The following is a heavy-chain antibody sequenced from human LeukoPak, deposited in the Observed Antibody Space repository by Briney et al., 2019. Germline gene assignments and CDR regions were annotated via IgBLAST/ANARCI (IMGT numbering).Heavy chain of an antibody. Sequence: SETLSLTCTVSGYSISSGYYWGWIRQPPGKGLEWIGSIYHSGCTYYNPSLKSRVTISVDTSKNQFSLKLSSVTAADTAAYYCARELGYRYMDVWGKGTTVTVSS. CDR2: IYHSGCT. D-gene: IGHD5-18*01. J-gene: IGHJ6*03. V-gene: IGHV4-38-2*02. CDR1: GYSISSGYY. CDR3: ARELGYRYMDV.